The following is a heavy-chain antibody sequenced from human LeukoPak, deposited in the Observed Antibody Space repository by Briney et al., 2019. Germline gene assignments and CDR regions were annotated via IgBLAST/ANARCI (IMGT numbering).Heavy chain of an antibody. J-gene: IGHJ4*02. CDR1: GFTFSSYA. D-gene: IGHD3-16*02. CDR3: ARRARGVIVYPFDY. CDR2: ISYDGSNK. V-gene: IGHV3-30-3*01. Sequence: GGSPRLSCAASGFTFSSYAMHWVRQAPGKGLEWVAVISYDGSNKYYADSVKGRFTISRDNSKNTLYLQMNSLRAEDTAVYYCARRARGVIVYPFDYWGQGTLVIVSS.